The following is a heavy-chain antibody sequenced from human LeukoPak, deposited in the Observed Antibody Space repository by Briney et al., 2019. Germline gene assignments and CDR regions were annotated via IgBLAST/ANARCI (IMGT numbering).Heavy chain of an antibody. CDR1: GFTFSNYA. CDR3: SKEAHISSSTG. D-gene: IGHD6-13*01. Sequence: GGSLRLSCVASGFTFSNYAMNWVRQAPGKGLEWVSSISAGGYNTYYADSVRGRFTISRDKSKNTLYLQMNSLRAEDTAVYYCSKEAHISSSTGWGQGTLVTVSS. V-gene: IGHV3-23*01. CDR2: ISAGGYNT. J-gene: IGHJ4*02.